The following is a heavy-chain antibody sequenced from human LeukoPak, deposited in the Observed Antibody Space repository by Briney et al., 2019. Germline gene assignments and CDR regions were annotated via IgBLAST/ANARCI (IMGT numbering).Heavy chain of an antibody. CDR3: AREQTTVTTAGAFDI. J-gene: IGHJ3*02. Sequence: SQTLSLTCTVSGGSISSGGYYWSWIRQPPGKGLEWIEYIYYSGSTNYNPSLKSRVTISVDTSKNQFSLKLSSVTAADTAVYYCAREQTTVTTAGAFDIWGQGTMVTVSS. V-gene: IGHV4-61*08. CDR1: GGSISSGGYY. CDR2: IYYSGST. D-gene: IGHD4-17*01.